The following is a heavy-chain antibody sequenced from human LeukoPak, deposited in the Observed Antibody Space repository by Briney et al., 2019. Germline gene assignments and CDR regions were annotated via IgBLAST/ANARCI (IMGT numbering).Heavy chain of an antibody. CDR2: INRDGSET. J-gene: IGHJ3*01. V-gene: IGHV3-74*01. Sequence: GSLRLSCAASGFTFSGYWMHWVRQSPGKGLAWVSRINRDGSETGYADSAKGRFTISRDNAKNTLYLQMNSLRAEDTAVYYCAREIGGGIDNGGQGTMVSVSS. D-gene: IGHD2-8*01. CDR3: AREIGGGIDN. CDR1: GFTFSGYW.